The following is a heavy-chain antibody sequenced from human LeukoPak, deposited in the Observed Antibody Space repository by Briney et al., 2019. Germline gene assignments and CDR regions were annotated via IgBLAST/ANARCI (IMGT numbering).Heavy chain of an antibody. J-gene: IGHJ4*02. CDR3: AKSGAPFIVGATSPFDY. CDR1: GFTFDDYA. V-gene: IGHV3-9*03. Sequence: GGSLRLSCAASGFTFDDYAMHWVRQAPGKGLEWVSGISWNSGSIGYADSVKGRFTISRDNAKNSLYLQMNSLRAEDMVLYYCAKSGAPFIVGATSPFDYWGQGTLVTVSS. D-gene: IGHD1-26*01. CDR2: ISWNSGSI.